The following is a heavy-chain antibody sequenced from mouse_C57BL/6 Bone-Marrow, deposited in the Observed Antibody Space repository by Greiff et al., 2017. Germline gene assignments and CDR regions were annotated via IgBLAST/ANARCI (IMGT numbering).Heavy chain of an antibody. CDR2: IDPENGDT. V-gene: IGHV14-4*01. J-gene: IGHJ4*01. CDR3: TTVFSMDY. CDR1: GFNINDDY. Sequence: VQLQQSGAEFVRPGASVKLSCTASGFNINDDYMHWVKQTPEQGLEWIGCIDPENGDTEYASKFQGTATITADTSYNPAYLQLSSVTSEDTAVYYSTTVFSMDYWGQGTSVTVSS.